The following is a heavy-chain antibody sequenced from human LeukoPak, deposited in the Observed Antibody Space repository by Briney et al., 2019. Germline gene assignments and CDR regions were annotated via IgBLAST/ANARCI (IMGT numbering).Heavy chain of an antibody. CDR1: GFTFSSYG. D-gene: IGHD1-26*01. CDR2: IWYDGSNK. V-gene: IGHV3-33*01. Sequence: GGSLRLSCAASGFTFSSYGMHWVRQAPGKGLEWVAVIWYDGSNKYYADSVKGRFTISRDNSKNTLYLQMNSLRAEDTAVYYCARHVGEGDYYFDYWGQGTLVTVSS. J-gene: IGHJ4*02. CDR3: ARHVGEGDYYFDY.